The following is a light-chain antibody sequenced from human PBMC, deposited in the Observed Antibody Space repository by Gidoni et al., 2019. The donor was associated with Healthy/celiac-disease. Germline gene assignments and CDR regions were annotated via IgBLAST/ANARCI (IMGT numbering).Light chain of an antibody. CDR2: KVS. CDR1: QSLVYSDGNTY. Sequence: DVVMTQSPLSLPVTLGQPASISCSSSQSLVYSDGNTYLHWFQQRPGQSPRRLIYKVSNRDSGVPDRFSGSGSGTDFTLKISRVEAEDVGVYYCMQGTHWPFGGGTKVEIK. CDR3: MQGTHWP. J-gene: IGKJ4*01. V-gene: IGKV2-30*01.